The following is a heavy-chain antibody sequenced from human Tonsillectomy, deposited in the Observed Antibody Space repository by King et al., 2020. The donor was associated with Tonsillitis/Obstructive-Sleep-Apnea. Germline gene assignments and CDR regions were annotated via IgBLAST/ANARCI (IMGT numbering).Heavy chain of an antibody. CDR1: GFTFSSYA. CDR2: ISGSRDYT. Sequence: VQLQESGGGFVQPGGSLRLSCAASGFTFSSYAMSWVRQAPGKGLEWVSAISGSRDYTYYADSVKGRFTISRDNSKNTLYLQMNSLRAEDTAVYYCAKERGDGDYAPDYWGQGTLVPVSS. V-gene: IGHV3-23*01. CDR3: AKERGDGDYAPDY. J-gene: IGHJ4*02. D-gene: IGHD4-17*01.